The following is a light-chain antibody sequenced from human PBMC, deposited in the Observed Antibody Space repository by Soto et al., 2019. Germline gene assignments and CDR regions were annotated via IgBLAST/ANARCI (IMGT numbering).Light chain of an antibody. CDR3: QQYGSSPRT. Sequence: EIVLTQSPGTLSLSPGERAILSCRASQSVSSSYLAWYRQKPGQAPSLLIYGASSRATGIPDRFSGSGSGTDFTLTISRLEPEDFAVYYSQQYGSSPRTFGQGTKVEMK. J-gene: IGKJ1*01. CDR1: QSVSSSY. CDR2: GAS. V-gene: IGKV3-20*01.